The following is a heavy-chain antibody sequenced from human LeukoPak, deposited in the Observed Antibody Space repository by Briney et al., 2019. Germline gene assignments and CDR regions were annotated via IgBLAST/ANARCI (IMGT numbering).Heavy chain of an antibody. D-gene: IGHD3-22*01. J-gene: IGHJ3*02. Sequence: PSETLSLTXTVSGGSISSYYWSWIRQPPGKGLEWIGYIYYSGSTNYNPSLKSRVTISVDTSKNQFSLKLSSVTAADTAVYYCARESPSPGYYYDREGAFDIWGQGTMVTVSS. V-gene: IGHV4-59*01. CDR1: GGSISSYY. CDR2: IYYSGST. CDR3: ARESPSPGYYYDREGAFDI.